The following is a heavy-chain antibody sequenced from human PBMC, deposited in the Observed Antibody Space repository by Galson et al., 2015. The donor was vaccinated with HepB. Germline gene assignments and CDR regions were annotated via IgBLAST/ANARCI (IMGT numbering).Heavy chain of an antibody. D-gene: IGHD1-1*01. Sequence: SLRLSCAASGFTFSTYTMSWVRQAPGEGLEWVSTISASGTSTYYADSVKGRFTISRDNSRNTLHLQMMSLRAADTAVYYCAKGALVPTAINWFDPWGPGTLVSVSS. CDR1: GFTFSTYT. V-gene: IGHV3-23*01. J-gene: IGHJ5*02. CDR2: ISASGTST. CDR3: AKGALVPTAINWFDP.